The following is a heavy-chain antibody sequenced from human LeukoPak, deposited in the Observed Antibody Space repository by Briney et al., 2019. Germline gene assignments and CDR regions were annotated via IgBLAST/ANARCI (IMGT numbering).Heavy chain of an antibody. D-gene: IGHD2-15*01. J-gene: IGHJ4*02. V-gene: IGHV4-4*07. CDR1: GGSMNRYY. CDR3: ARGGGSLLHY. CDR2: IYSSGNT. Sequence: SETLSLTCTVSGGSMNRYYWSWIRQPAGEGLEWIGRIYSSGNTHYNPSLDSRVTMSVDTSKNQFSLKLSSVTAADTAVYYCARGGGSLLHYWGQGTLVTVSS.